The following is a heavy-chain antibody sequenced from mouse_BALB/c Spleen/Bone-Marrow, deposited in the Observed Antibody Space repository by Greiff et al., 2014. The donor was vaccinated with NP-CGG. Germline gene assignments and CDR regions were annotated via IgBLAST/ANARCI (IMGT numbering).Heavy chain of an antibody. J-gene: IGHJ2*01. CDR2: IDPANGNT. V-gene: IGHV14-3*02. CDR1: GFNIKDTY. CDR3: ALYYDYDVGY. D-gene: IGHD2-4*01. Sequence: VQLKDSGAELVKPGASVKLSCTASGFNIKDTYMHWVKQRPEQGLEWTGRIDPANGNTKYDPKFQGKATTTADTSSNTAYLQLSSLTSEDTAVYYCALYYDYDVGYWGQGTTLTVSS.